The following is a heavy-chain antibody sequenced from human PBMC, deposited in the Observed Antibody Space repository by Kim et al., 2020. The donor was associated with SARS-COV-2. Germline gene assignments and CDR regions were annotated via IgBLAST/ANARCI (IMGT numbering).Heavy chain of an antibody. D-gene: IGHD3-22*01. J-gene: IGHJ4*02. V-gene: IGHV1-18*01. Sequence: AQKLQGRVTMTTDTSTSTAYMELRSLRSDDTAVYYCARTNYYDSSGYHDYWGQGTLVTVSS. CDR3: ARTNYYDSSGYHDY.